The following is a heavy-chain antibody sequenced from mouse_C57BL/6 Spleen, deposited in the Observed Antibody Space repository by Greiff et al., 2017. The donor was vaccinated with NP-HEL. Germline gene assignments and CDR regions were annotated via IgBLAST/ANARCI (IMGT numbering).Heavy chain of an antibody. CDR2: IYARSGNT. V-gene: IGHV1-81*01. Sequence: LEESGAELARPGASVKLSCKASGYTFTSYGISWVKQRTGQGLEWIGAIYARSGNTYYNEKVKGKATLTADKSSSTAYMELRSLTSEDSAVYFCAREFAYWGQGTLVTVSA. CDR3: AREFAY. CDR1: GYTFTSYG. J-gene: IGHJ3*01.